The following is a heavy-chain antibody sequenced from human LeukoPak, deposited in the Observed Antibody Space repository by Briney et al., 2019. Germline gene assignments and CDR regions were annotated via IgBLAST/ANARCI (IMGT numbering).Heavy chain of an antibody. V-gene: IGHV1-69*05. Sequence: ASVKVSCKASGGTFSSYAISWVRQAPGQGLEWMGGIIPIFGTANYAQKFQGRVTITTDESTSTAYMELSSLRSEDTAVYYCARYDTAMATGGIDYWGQGTLVTVSS. CDR3: ARYDTAMATGGIDY. D-gene: IGHD5-18*01. J-gene: IGHJ4*02. CDR1: GGTFSSYA. CDR2: IIPIFGTA.